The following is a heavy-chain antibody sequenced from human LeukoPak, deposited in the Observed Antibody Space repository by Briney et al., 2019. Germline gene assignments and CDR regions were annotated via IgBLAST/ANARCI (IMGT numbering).Heavy chain of an antibody. V-gene: IGHV1-69*13. D-gene: IGHD2-21*02. Sequence: SVKVSCKASGGTFSSYAISWVRQAPGQGLEWMGGIIPILGTANYAQKFQGRVTITADESTSTAYMELSSLRSEDTAVYYCAGAGFSDSNPFDPWGQGTLVTVSS. CDR2: IIPILGTA. CDR1: GGTFSSYA. J-gene: IGHJ5*02. CDR3: AGAGFSDSNPFDP.